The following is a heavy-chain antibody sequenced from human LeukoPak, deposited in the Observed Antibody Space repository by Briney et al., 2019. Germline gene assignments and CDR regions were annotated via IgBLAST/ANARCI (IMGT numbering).Heavy chain of an antibody. CDR2: IGAYNGNT. CDR3: ARDRGRGYGGNAGY. Sequence: AASVKVSCKASGYTFTSYGISWVRQAPGQGLEWMGWIGAYNGNTNYAQKLQGRVTMTTDTSTSTAYMELRSLRSDDTAVYYCARDRGRGYGGNAGYWGQGTLVTVSS. D-gene: IGHD4-23*01. V-gene: IGHV1-18*01. J-gene: IGHJ4*02. CDR1: GYTFTSYG.